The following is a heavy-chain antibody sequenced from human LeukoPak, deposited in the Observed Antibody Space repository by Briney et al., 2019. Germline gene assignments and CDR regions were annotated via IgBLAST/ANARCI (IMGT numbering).Heavy chain of an antibody. CDR2: IIPIFGTA. CDR1: GGTFSSYA. D-gene: IGHD5-18*01. V-gene: IGHV1-69*05. CDR3: ARISSSPAMGFDY. J-gene: IGHJ4*02. Sequence: PVKVSCKASGGTFSSYAISWVRQAPGQGLEWMGGIIPIFGTANYAQKFQGRVTITTDESTSTAYMELSSLRSEDTAVYYCARISSSPAMGFDYWGQGTLVTVSS.